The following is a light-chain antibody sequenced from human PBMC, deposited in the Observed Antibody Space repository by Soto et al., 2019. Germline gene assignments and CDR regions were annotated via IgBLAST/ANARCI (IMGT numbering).Light chain of an antibody. V-gene: IGKV3-11*01. CDR1: QSVSSY. CDR2: DAS. CDR3: QQRSNWPPII. Sequence: EIVLTQSPATRSLSAGERATLSCRASQSVSSYLAWYQQKPGQAPRLLIYDASNRATGIPARFSGSASGTDFTLIISSLEPEDFAVYYCQQRSNWPPIIFGQGTRLEIK. J-gene: IGKJ5*01.